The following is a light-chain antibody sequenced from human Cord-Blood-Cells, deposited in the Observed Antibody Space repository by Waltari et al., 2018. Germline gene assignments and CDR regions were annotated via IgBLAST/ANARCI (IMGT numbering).Light chain of an antibody. CDR2: DAS. Sequence: EIVLTQSPATLSLSPGERATLSCKASQSVSSYVAWYQQKPGQAPRLLIYDASNRATGIPARFSVSGSGTDFTLTISSLEPEDFAVYYCQQRSNWPWTFGQGTKVEIK. CDR3: QQRSNWPWT. V-gene: IGKV3-11*01. J-gene: IGKJ1*01. CDR1: QSVSSY.